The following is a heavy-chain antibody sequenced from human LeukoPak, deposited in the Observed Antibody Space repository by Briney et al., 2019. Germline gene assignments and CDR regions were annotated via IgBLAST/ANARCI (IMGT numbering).Heavy chain of an antibody. D-gene: IGHD3-22*01. CDR2: INHSGST. CDR1: GGSFSGYY. Sequence: SETLSLTCAVYGGSFSGYYWSWIRQPPGKGLEWIGEINHSGSTNYNPSLKSRVTISVDTSKNQCSLKLSSVTAADTAVYYCARGLYYYDSSGYYSTNIDYWGQGTLVTVSS. J-gene: IGHJ4*02. V-gene: IGHV4-34*01. CDR3: ARGLYYYDSSGYYSTNIDY.